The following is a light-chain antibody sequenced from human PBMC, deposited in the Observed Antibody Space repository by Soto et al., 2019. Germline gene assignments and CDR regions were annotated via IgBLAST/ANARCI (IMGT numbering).Light chain of an antibody. CDR2: EDT. V-gene: IGLV2-23*01. Sequence: QSALTQPASVSGSPGQSITISCAGTSRDIGSYNLVSWYQQYPGQAPKLMIYEDTQRPSGVSHRFSGSKSGNTASLTISGLQPEDEADYYCCSYAGSSTVVFGGGTKLTVL. CDR3: CSYAGSSTVV. J-gene: IGLJ3*02. CDR1: SRDIGSYNL.